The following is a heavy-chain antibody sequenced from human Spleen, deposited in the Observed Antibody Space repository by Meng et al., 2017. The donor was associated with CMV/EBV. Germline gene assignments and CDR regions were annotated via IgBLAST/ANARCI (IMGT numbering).Heavy chain of an antibody. D-gene: IGHD6-6*01. J-gene: IGHJ4*02. CDR3: ARVRYSSSSNPFDY. V-gene: IGHV3-20*04. CDR1: GFIFDDYG. Sequence: GESLRLSCAASGFIFDDYGMSWVRQAPGKGLEWVSGINWNGGSTGYADSVKGRFTISRDNARNSLYLQMNSLRAEDTAVYYCARVRYSSSSNPFDYWGQGTLVTVSS. CDR2: INWNGGST.